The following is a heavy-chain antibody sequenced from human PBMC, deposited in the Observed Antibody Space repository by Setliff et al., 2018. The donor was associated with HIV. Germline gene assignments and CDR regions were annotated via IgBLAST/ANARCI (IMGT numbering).Heavy chain of an antibody. D-gene: IGHD4-17*01. CDR2: INYSGDT. CDR3: VRQHGDYAFGS. V-gene: IGHV4-34*01. J-gene: IGHJ5*01. CDR1: GGSFPAYY. Sequence: PSETLSLTCAVYGGSFPAYYWNWVRQPPGKGLEWIGEINYSGDTTYNPSLKSRVNMFIDTSKKQFSLKVASVTAADTAVYYCVRQHGDYAFGSWGQGTLVTVSS.